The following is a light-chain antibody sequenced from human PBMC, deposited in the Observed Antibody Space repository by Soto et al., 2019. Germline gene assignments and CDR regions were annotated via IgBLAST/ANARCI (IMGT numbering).Light chain of an antibody. Sequence: QSALTQPASVSGSPGQSITISCTGLNGDVGAYKYVSWYQQHPGKAPKLMIYEVSNRPSGVSNRFSGSKSGNTASLTISGLQAEDEADYYCISYRSSVQLGGGTKVTVL. J-gene: IGLJ2*01. V-gene: IGLV2-14*01. CDR3: ISYRSSVQ. CDR1: NGDVGAYKY. CDR2: EVS.